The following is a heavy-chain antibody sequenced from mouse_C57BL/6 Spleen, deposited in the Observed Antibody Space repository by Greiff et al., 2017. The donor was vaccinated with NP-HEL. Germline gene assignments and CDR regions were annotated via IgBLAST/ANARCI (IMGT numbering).Heavy chain of an antibody. CDR2: ISSGSSTI. J-gene: IGHJ3*01. CDR3: AKGESTTECAD. CDR1: GFTFSDYG. Sequence: EVHLVESGGGLVKPGGSLKLSCAASGFTFSDYGMHWVRPAPEKGLEWVAYISSGSSTIYYADTVKGRFTISRDNAKNTLFLQMTSLRYEDTAMYYCAKGESTTECADGGQGTLVTVSA. D-gene: IGHD1-1*01. V-gene: IGHV5-17*01.